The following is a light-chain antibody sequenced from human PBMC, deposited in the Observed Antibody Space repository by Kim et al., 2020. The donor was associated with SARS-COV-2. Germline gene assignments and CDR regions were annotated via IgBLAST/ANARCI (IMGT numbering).Light chain of an antibody. J-gene: IGKJ2*03. V-gene: IGKV1-39*01. CDR1: QSVRSY. CDR3: QQTFSIPYS. CDR2: TAS. Sequence: SAPVGDRVTITCRASQSVRSYLNWYHQRPGNAPKALIYTASTLHRGGPSRFSGSGSGTDFTLTISSLQPEDYGTYYCQQTFSIPYSFGQGTKLEI.